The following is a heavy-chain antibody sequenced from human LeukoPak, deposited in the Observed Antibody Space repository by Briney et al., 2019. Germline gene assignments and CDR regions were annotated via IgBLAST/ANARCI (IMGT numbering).Heavy chain of an antibody. J-gene: IGHJ4*02. CDR1: TYTFTDNS. Sequence: GASVKVSCKASTYTFTDNSIHWVRQAPGQGPQWMRWINPNSGDTHYARNFQDRVTMTRDTSVSTAYMELTSLRSDDTAMYYCARENSFGSGSYIFDSWGQGTLVTVSS. CDR2: INPNSGDT. CDR3: ARENSFGSGSYIFDS. D-gene: IGHD3-10*01. V-gene: IGHV1-2*02.